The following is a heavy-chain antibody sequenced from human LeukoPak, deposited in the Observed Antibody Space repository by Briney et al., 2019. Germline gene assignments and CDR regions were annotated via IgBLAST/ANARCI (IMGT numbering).Heavy chain of an antibody. CDR3: ARAAGVAVAGSHYYFDY. D-gene: IGHD6-19*01. V-gene: IGHV1-18*01. Sequence: SVKVSCKSSGYTFTNYGVNWVRQAPGQGVEWMGWISAYNGNIDYAQRLQGRVTMTTDTSTTTAYMELRSLTSDDTAVYYCARAAGVAVAGSHYYFDYWGQGTLVTVSS. CDR2: ISAYNGNI. J-gene: IGHJ4*02. CDR1: GYTFTNYG.